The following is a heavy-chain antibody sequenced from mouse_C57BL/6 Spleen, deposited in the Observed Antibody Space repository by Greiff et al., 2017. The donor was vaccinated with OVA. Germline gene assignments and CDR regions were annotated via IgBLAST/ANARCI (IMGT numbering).Heavy chain of an antibody. CDR3: ARPYYSNYDCDY. CDR2: ISSGGSYT. D-gene: IGHD2-5*01. V-gene: IGHV5-6*01. CDR1: GFTFSSYG. J-gene: IGHJ2*01. Sequence: EVQRVESGGDLVKPGGSLKLSCAASGFTFSSYGMSWVRQTPDKRLEWVATISSGGSYTYYPDSVKGRFTISRDNAKNTLYLQMSSLKSEDTAMYNCARPYYSNYDCDYWGQGTTLTVSS.